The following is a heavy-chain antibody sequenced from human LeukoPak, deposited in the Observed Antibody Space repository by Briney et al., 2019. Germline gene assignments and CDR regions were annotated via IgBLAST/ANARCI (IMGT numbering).Heavy chain of an antibody. D-gene: IGHD1-26*01. V-gene: IGHV5-51*01. CDR3: ARRGTSNYFYYMDV. CDR2: NYPGDSDT. CDR1: GYIFTSYW. J-gene: IGHJ6*03. Sequence: GESLKISCKGSGYIFTSYWIGWVRQMPGKGLEWMGINYPGDSDTRYSPSSQGQVTISADKSISTVYLQWSGLKASDTAMYYCARRGTSNYFYYMDVWGKGTTVTVS.